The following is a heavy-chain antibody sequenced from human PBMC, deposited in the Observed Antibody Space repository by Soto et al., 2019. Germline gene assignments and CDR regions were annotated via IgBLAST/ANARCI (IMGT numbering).Heavy chain of an antibody. CDR1: GFSLSSSGVG. J-gene: IGHJ4*02. CDR3: AHIGARGSGYYIEWTYDY. Sequence: QITLKESGPALVKTTQTLTLTCTFYGFSLSSSGVGVGWIRQPPGKALEWLGLIYWGDDKHYSPSLKSRLTITKDASKNQVILTMTNMDPADTGIYYCAHIGARGSGYYIEWTYDYWGLGPLVTVSS. D-gene: IGHD5-12*01. V-gene: IGHV2-5*02. CDR2: IYWGDDK.